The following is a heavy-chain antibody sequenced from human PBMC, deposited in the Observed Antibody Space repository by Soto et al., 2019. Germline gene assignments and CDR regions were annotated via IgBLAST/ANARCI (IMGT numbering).Heavy chain of an antibody. D-gene: IGHD2-21*02. J-gene: IGHJ6*02. V-gene: IGHV3-21*01. CDR1: GFTFGSYS. CDR2: ISSSGDT. CDR3: AREETAWPLAYGLDV. Sequence: GGSLRLSCAASGFTFGSYSMHWVRQAPGKGLEWVSSISSSGDTYYADPLKGRLTISRDYAKNSLSLQMNSLRAEDTAVYYCAREETAWPLAYGLDVWGQGTTVTVSS.